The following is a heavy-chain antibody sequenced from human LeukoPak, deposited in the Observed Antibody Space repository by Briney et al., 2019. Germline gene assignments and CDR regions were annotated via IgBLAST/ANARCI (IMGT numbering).Heavy chain of an antibody. J-gene: IGHJ3*02. CDR1: GYTFTNYG. D-gene: IGHD3-10*01. CDR2: ISAYNGKT. V-gene: IGHV1-18*01. Sequence: ASVKVSCKASGYTFTNYGIIWVRQAPGQGLEWMGWISAYNGKTKYAQKLQGRVTLTTDTSTSTAYMELRSLRSDDTALYYCARDYYGSGRNSYAFDIWGQGTMVTVSS. CDR3: ARDYYGSGRNSYAFDI.